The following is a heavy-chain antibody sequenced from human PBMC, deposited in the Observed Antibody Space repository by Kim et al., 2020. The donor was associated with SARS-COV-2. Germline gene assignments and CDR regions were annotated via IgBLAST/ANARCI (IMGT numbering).Heavy chain of an antibody. CDR3: ARHASFSSSPPNNWFDP. V-gene: IGHV4-39*01. J-gene: IGHJ5*02. CDR2: IYYSGST. D-gene: IGHD6-6*01. Sequence: SETLSLTCTVSGGSISSSSYYWGWIRQPPGKGLEWIGSIYYSGSTYYNPSLKSRVTISVDTSKNQFSLKLSSVTAADTAVYYCARHASFSSSPPNNWFDPWGQGTLVTVSS. CDR1: GGSISSSSYY.